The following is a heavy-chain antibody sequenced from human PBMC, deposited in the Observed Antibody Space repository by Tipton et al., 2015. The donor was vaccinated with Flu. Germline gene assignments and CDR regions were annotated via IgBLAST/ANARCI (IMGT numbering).Heavy chain of an antibody. V-gene: IGHV1-8*03. CDR2: LNPSTGNT. D-gene: IGHD4-17*01. CDR3: ARGGGNGDYSAFDI. CDR1: GYIFTSYD. Sequence: QLVQSGPEVKKPGASAKVSCKTSGYIFTSYDMNWVRLASGQGLEWMGWLNPSTGNTGYAQKFQGRVTITRDTSISTAYMELSSLRSDDTAVYYCARGGGNGDYSAFDIWGQGTMLTVSS. J-gene: IGHJ3*02.